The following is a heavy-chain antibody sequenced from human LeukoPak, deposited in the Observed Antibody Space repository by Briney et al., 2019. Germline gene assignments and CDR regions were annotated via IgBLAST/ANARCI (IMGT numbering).Heavy chain of an antibody. D-gene: IGHD6-13*01. V-gene: IGHV3-33*01. CDR3: ARDGQQLAPYAMDV. CDR2: IWYDGSNK. CDR1: GFRFGSHA. Sequence: PGGSLRLSCAASGFRFGSHAVHWVRQAPGKGLEWLAQIWYDGSNKYYVDSVKGRFTTSRDNSKNTVYLQMNSLRAEDTAVYFCARDGQQLAPYAMDVWGQGTMVTVSS. J-gene: IGHJ6*02.